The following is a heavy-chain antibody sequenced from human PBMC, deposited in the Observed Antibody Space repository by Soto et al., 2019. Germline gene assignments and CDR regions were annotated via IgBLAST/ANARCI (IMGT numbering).Heavy chain of an antibody. D-gene: IGHD2-2*01. CDR2: IIPIPGTA. V-gene: IGHV1-69*01. J-gene: IGHJ6*02. CDR1: GGTFSSYA. CDR3: ARSQGSSTSLEIYYYYYYGMDV. Sequence: QVQLVQSGAEVKKPGSSVKVSCKASGGTFSSYAISWVRQAPGQGLEWMGGIIPIPGTANYAQRFQGRVTTTAEESTSTAYMELSSPRSEDTAVYYCARSQGSSTSLEIYYYYYYGMDVWGQGTTVTVSS.